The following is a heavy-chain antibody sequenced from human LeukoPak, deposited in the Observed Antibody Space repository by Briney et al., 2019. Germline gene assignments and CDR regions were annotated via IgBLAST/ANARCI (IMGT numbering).Heavy chain of an antibody. J-gene: IGHJ6*04. D-gene: IGHD6-13*01. CDR3: ASPGYSSSWYRPYYYYGMDV. Sequence: SETLSLTCTVSGGSISSYYWSWIRQPPGKGLEWIGEIYHSGSTNYNPSLKSRVTISVDKSKNQFSLKLSSVTAADTAVYYCASPGYSSSWYRPYYYYGMDVWGKGTTVTVSS. V-gene: IGHV4-59*12. CDR2: IYHSGST. CDR1: GGSISSYY.